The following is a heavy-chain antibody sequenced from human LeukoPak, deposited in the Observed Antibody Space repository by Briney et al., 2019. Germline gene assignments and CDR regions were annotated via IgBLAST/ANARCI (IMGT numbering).Heavy chain of an antibody. CDR2: IYYSGST. D-gene: IGHD3-10*02. CDR1: GGSISSSSYY. J-gene: IGHJ4*02. V-gene: IGHV4-39*07. CDR3: ARLSPVFGELLGPGFDY. Sequence: SETLSLTCTVSGGSISSSSYYWGWIRQPPGKGLEWTGSIYYSGSTYYNPSLKSRVTISVDTSKNQFSLKLSSVTAADTAVYYCARLSPVFGELLGPGFDYWGQGTLVTVSS.